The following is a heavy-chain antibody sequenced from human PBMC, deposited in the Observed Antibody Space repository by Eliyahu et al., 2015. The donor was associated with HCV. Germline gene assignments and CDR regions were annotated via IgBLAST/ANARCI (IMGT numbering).Heavy chain of an antibody. Sequence: QVQLQQWGAGLLKPSETLSLTCAVYGGSFSGYYWSWIRQPPGKGLEWIGEINHSGSTNYNPSLKSRVTISVDTSKNQFSLKLSSVTAADTAVYYCARGPILRTSIAAAKPGLDYWGQGTLVTVSS. V-gene: IGHV4-34*01. CDR3: ARGPILRTSIAAAKPGLDY. J-gene: IGHJ4*02. CDR2: INHSGST. CDR1: GGSFSGYY. D-gene: IGHD6-13*01.